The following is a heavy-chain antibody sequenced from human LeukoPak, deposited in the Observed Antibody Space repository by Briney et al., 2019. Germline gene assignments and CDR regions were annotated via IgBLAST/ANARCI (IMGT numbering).Heavy chain of an antibody. CDR3: TTDVADPAYSGSYLDY. CDR2: IRSKTDGGTT. D-gene: IGHD1-26*01. Sequence: GGSLRLSCAASGFTFSNAWMSWVRQAPGKGLEYIGRIRSKTDGGTTDYNEPVKGRFSISRDDSRNTLYLQLHGLKTEDTGVYYCTTDVADPAYSGSYLDYWGQGTLVTVSS. V-gene: IGHV3-15*01. J-gene: IGHJ4*02. CDR1: GFTFSNAW.